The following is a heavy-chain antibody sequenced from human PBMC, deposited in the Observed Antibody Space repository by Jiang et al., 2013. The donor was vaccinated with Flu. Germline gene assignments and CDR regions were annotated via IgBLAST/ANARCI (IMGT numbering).Heavy chain of an antibody. CDR3: ASGRPVLRFLEWLPRGGAFDI. CDR2: IYHSGST. J-gene: IGHJ3*02. V-gene: IGHV4-4*02. Sequence: GSGLVKPSGTLSLTCAVSGGSISSSNWWSWVRQPPGKGLEWIGEIYHSGSTNYNPSLKSRVTISVDKSKNQFSLKLSSVTAADTAVYYCASGRPVLRFLEWLPRGGAFDIWGQGDKWSPSLQ. D-gene: IGHD3-3*01. CDR1: GGSISSSNW.